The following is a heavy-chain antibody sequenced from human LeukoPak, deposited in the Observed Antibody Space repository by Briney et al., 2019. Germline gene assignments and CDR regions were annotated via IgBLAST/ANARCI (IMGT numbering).Heavy chain of an antibody. CDR1: GFTFSSYT. V-gene: IGHV3-21*01. J-gene: IGHJ4*02. D-gene: IGHD5-12*01. CDR3: ARPREYSGYVLDY. Sequence: PGGSLRLSCAASGFTFSSYTMNWVRQAPGKGLEWVSSISSSSSYIYYADSVKGRFTISRDNAKSSLFLQMNSLRAEDTAVYYCARPREYSGYVLDYWGRGTLVTVSS. CDR2: ISSSSSYI.